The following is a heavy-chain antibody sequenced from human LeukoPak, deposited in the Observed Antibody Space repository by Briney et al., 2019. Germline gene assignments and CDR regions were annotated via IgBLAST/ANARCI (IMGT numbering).Heavy chain of an antibody. J-gene: IGHJ5*02. CDR2: IYYSGST. Sequence: PSETLSLTCTVSGGSITSSSYYWGWIRQPPGKGLEWIGSIYYSGSTYYNPSLKSRVTISVDTSKNQFSLKLSSVTAADTAVYYCARGLLRVFANGFDPWGQGTLVTVSS. V-gene: IGHV4-39*01. D-gene: IGHD1-26*01. CDR1: GGSITSSSYY. CDR3: ARGLLRVFANGFDP.